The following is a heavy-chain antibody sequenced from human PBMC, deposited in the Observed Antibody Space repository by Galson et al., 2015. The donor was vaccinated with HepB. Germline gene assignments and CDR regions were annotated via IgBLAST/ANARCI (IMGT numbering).Heavy chain of an antibody. J-gene: IGHJ6*02. V-gene: IGHV1-2*04. Sequence: SVKVSCKASGYTFTGYYMHWVRQAPGQGLEWMGWINPNSGGTNYAQKFQGWVTMTRDTSISTAYMELSRLGSDDTAVYYCARDMRWELRPWYYYYGMDVWGQGTTVTVSS. CDR2: INPNSGGT. D-gene: IGHD1-26*01. CDR1: GYTFTGYY. CDR3: ARDMRWELRPWYYYYGMDV.